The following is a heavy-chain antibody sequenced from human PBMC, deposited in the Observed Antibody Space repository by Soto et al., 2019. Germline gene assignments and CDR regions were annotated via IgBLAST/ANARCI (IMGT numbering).Heavy chain of an antibody. D-gene: IGHD3-16*01. J-gene: IGHJ4*02. CDR1: GGSISSYY. Sequence: TSETLSLTCTVSGGSISSYYWSWIRQPPGKGLEWIGYIYYSGSTNYNPSLKSRVTISVDTSKNQFSLKLSSVTAADTAVDYCARHLAWGDPFDYWGQGTLVTVSS. CDR2: IYYSGST. CDR3: ARHLAWGDPFDY. V-gene: IGHV4-59*08.